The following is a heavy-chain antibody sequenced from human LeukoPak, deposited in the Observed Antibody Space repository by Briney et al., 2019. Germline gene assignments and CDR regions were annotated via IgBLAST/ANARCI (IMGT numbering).Heavy chain of an antibody. Sequence: SETLSLTCAVYGGSFSGYYWNWIRQPPGKGLEWIGEINHSGSTNYNPSLKSRVTISVDTSKNQFSLKLSSVTAADTAVYSCARGRPGIAAAGVDYWGQGTLVTVPS. CDR1: GGSFSGYY. V-gene: IGHV4-34*01. J-gene: IGHJ4*02. CDR2: INHSGST. D-gene: IGHD6-13*01. CDR3: ARGRPGIAAAGVDY.